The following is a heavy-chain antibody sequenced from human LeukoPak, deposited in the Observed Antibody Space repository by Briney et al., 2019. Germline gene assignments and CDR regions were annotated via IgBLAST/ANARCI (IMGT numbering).Heavy chain of an antibody. CDR3: ARKRDGSGTYFSNYFYYYYMDV. Sequence: GRSLRLSCVASGFMFSNYGMHWVRQAPGKGLEGVAVVWATGTKKDYADSVKGRFTISRDNTKNTLYLQMNSLRAEDTAVYYCARKRDGSGTYFSNYFYYYYMDVWGKGTTVTVTS. CDR1: GFMFSNYG. V-gene: IGHV3-33*01. J-gene: IGHJ6*03. D-gene: IGHD3-10*01. CDR2: VWATGTKK.